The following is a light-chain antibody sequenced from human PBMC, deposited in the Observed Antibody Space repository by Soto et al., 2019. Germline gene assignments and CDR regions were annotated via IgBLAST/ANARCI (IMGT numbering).Light chain of an antibody. CDR3: QQYNNWPPIT. J-gene: IGKJ5*01. CDR2: GAS. V-gene: IGKV3-15*01. Sequence: EIVMTPSPATLSVSPVERATLSCRASQSVSSNLAWYQQKPGQAPRLLIYGASTRATGTPARFSGSGSGTEFTLTISSLQSEDFAVYYCQQYNNWPPITFGQGTRLEIK. CDR1: QSVSSN.